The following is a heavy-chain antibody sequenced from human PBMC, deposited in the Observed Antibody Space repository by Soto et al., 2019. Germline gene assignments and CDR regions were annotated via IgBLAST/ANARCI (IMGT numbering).Heavy chain of an antibody. CDR3: ARGLLYEQLAPQGLDY. V-gene: IGHV4-59*01. CDR2: IYYSGTT. J-gene: IGHJ4*02. CDR1: GGSISSYY. Sequence: SETLSLTCTVSGGSISSYYWSWIRQPPGKGLEWIGYIYYSGTTNYNPSLKSRVTMTRNTSISTAYMELSSLRSEDTAVYYCARGLLYEQLAPQGLDYWGQGTLVTVSS. D-gene: IGHD6-6*01.